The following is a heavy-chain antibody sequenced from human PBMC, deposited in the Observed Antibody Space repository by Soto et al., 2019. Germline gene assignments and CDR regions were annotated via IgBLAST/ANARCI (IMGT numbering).Heavy chain of an antibody. D-gene: IGHD3-22*01. V-gene: IGHV3-15*07. CDR2: IKSKTDGGTT. CDR3: TTDNYDSSGSPPDY. Sequence: PGGSLRLSCAASGFTFSNAWMNWVRQAPGKGLEWVGRIKSKTDGGTTDYAAPVKGRFTISRDDSKNTLYLQMDSLKTEDTAVYYCTTDNYDSSGSPPDYWGQGTLVTVS. CDR1: GFTFSNAW. J-gene: IGHJ4*02.